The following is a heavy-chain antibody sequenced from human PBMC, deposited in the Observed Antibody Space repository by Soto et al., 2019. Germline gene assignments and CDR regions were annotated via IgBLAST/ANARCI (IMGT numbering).Heavy chain of an antibody. D-gene: IGHD1-26*01. CDR3: ARAYNNTGTSWGP. J-gene: IGHJ5*02. CDR1: GGSISGHY. CDR2: IYYSGST. V-gene: IGHV4-59*11. Sequence: SETLSLTCTVSGGSISGHYWTWIRQPPGKGLEWIGYIYYSGSTKYNSSFRSRVTISVDMSKNQVSLKLSYVTAAEPAVYYWARAYNNTGTSWGPWGQGTLVTVSS.